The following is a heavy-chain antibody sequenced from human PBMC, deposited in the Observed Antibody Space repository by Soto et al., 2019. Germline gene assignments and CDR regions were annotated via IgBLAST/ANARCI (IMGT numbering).Heavy chain of an antibody. CDR1: GYTFTSYD. D-gene: IGHD1-7*01. CDR3: AREPPSITGTTGYYYGMDV. J-gene: IGHJ6*02. Sequence: QVQLVQSGAEVKKPGASVKVSCKASGYTFTSYDINWVRQATGQGLEWMGWMNPNSGNTGYAQKFQGRVTMTRNTSISTAYMELSSLRSEDTAVYYCAREPPSITGTTGYYYGMDVWGQGTTVTVSS. V-gene: IGHV1-8*01. CDR2: MNPNSGNT.